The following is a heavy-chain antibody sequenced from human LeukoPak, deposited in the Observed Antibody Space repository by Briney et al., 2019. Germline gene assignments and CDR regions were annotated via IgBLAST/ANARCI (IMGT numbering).Heavy chain of an antibody. CDR1: GYTFTSYG. Sequence: ASVKVSCKASGYTFTSYGISWVRQAPGQGLEWMGWISAYNGNTNYAQKLQGRVTMTTDTSTSTAYMELRSLRSDDTAVYYCARESNYYDSSGYYAPDYWGQGTLVTVSS. J-gene: IGHJ4*02. V-gene: IGHV1-18*01. CDR3: ARESNYYDSSGYYAPDY. CDR2: ISAYNGNT. D-gene: IGHD3-22*01.